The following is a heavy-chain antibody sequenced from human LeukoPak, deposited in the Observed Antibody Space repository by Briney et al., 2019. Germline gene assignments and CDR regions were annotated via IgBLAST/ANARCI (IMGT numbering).Heavy chain of an antibody. D-gene: IGHD6-13*01. V-gene: IGHV3-23*01. CDR2: ISGSGAST. CDR1: GFTFSSYA. CDR3: AKSYSSSSSGYKTD. J-gene: IGHJ4*02. Sequence: GGSLRVSCAASGFTFSSYAMSWVRQAPGKGMQLVSAISGSGASTYYVDSVKGRFTISRDDSKNTLYLQMNSLRAEDTAVYYCAKSYSSSSSGYKTDWGQGTLVTVSS.